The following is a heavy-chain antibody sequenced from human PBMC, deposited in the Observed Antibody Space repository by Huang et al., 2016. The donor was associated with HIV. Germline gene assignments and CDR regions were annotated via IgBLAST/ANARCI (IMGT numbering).Heavy chain of an antibody. V-gene: IGHV4-34*01. CDR3: ARAPHYGSGSYYY. CDR1: GGSFSGYY. D-gene: IGHD3-10*01. J-gene: IGHJ4*02. Sequence: QVQLHQWGAGLLKPSETLSLTCAVYGGSFSGYYGSWIRQPPGKGLEWIGESTHSGSTNDNPSLKSRFNISEETSKNQFSLRLSSVTAADTAVYYCARAPHYGSGSYYYWGQGTLVTVSS. CDR2: STHSGST.